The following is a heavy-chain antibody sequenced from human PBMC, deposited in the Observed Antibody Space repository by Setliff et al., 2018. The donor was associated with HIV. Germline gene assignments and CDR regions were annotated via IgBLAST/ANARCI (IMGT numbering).Heavy chain of an antibody. J-gene: IGHJ4*02. V-gene: IGHV4-38-2*02. CDR3: ARLDTVMLYTDC. CDR2: IYQSGST. CDR1: HYSISSEYY. Sequence: ASETLSLTCTVSHYSISSEYYWGWFRQPPGKGLEYIGSIYQSGSTYYSPSLKSRISMSIDTSKDQFSLRLKSVTASDMAVYYCARLDTVMLYTDCWGQGTLVTVSS. D-gene: IGHD3-16*01.